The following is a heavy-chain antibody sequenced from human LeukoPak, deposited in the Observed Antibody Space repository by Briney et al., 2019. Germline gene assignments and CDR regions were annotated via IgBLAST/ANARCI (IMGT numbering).Heavy chain of an antibody. CDR2: ITSSSSCI. Sequence: GGSLTLSCAASGFTFSSYSTNWVRQAPGKGLEWVSYITSSSSCIYYEDSVKGRFTISRDNEKNLLYLQMNSLRAEDTDVYCCARDGPSNHYYMDVWGKGTTVTVSS. CDR3: ARDGPSNHYYMDV. CDR1: GFTFSSYS. J-gene: IGHJ6*03. V-gene: IGHV3-21*01. D-gene: IGHD1-14*01.